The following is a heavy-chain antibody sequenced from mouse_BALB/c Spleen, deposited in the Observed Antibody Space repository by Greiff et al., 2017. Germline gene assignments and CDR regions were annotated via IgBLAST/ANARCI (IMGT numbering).Heavy chain of an antibody. CDR2: INPDSSTI. CDR3: ARRGNYAMDY. Sequence: EVKLQESGGGLVQPGGSLKLSCAASGFDFSRYWMSWVRQAPGKGLEWIGEINPDSSTINYTPSLKDKFIISRDNAKNTLYLQMSKVRSEDTALYYCARRGNYAMDYWGQGTSVTVSS. J-gene: IGHJ4*01. V-gene: IGHV4-1*02. CDR1: GFDFSRYW.